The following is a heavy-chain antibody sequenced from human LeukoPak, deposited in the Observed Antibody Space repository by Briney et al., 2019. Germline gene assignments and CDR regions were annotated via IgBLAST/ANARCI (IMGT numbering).Heavy chain of an antibody. CDR1: GGSFSGYY. Sequence: PAETLSLTCAVYGGSFSGYYWRWIRQPPGKGLEWMGVISHSGSTNYYPSLKSRLTTTVDTYKYQLSLKLRSVTAADKAVYYCARGRAPGVTAGDRDYWGQGTLVTVSS. D-gene: IGHD5-18*01. CDR3: ARGRAPGVTAGDRDY. CDR2: ISHSGST. V-gene: IGHV4-34*01. J-gene: IGHJ4*02.